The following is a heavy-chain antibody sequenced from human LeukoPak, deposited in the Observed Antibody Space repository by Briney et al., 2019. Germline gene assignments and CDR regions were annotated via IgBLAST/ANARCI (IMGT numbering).Heavy chain of an antibody. Sequence: SETLSLTCTVSGVSISSSYWTWIRQPPGKGLEWIGYIYYSGSTNYNPSLKSRVTISVDTSKNQFSLKLTSVTAADTAVYYCATLSSGSWYYFDYWGQGTLVTVSS. D-gene: IGHD6-13*01. J-gene: IGHJ4*02. CDR3: ATLSSGSWYYFDY. CDR2: IYYSGST. V-gene: IGHV4-59*01. CDR1: GVSISSSY.